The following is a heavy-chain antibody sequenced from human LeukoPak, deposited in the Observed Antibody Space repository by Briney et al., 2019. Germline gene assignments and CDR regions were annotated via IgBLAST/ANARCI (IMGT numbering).Heavy chain of an antibody. V-gene: IGHV1-18*01. CDR1: GYTFTSYG. D-gene: IGHD4-11*01. CDR2: ISAYNGNT. CDR3: ASPTVTTSHYYGMDV. J-gene: IGHJ6*02. Sequence: ASVKVSCKASGYTFTSYGISWVRQAPGQGLEWMGWISAYNGNTNYAQKLQGRVTMTTDTSTSTAYMELRSLRSDDTAVYYCASPTVTTSHYYGMDVWGQGTTVTVSS.